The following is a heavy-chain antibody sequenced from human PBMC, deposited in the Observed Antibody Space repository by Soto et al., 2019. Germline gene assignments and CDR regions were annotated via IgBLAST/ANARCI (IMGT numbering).Heavy chain of an antibody. D-gene: IGHD4-17*01. Sequence: ASXKVSCKASGGTFSSYAISWVRQAPGQGLEWMGWISAYNGNTNYAQKLQGRVTMTTDTSTSTAYMELRSLRSYDTAVYYCARTDDYGDPIVDYWGQGTLVTVSS. CDR1: GGTFSSYA. CDR3: ARTDDYGDPIVDY. V-gene: IGHV1-18*01. CDR2: ISAYNGNT. J-gene: IGHJ4*02.